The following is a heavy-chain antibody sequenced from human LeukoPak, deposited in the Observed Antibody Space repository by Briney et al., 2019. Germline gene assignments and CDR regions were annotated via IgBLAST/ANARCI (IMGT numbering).Heavy chain of an antibody. CDR3: SRRRYQLLGPNDG. V-gene: IGHV3-69-1*01. D-gene: IGHD2-2*01. J-gene: IGHJ4*02. Sequence: GGSLRLSCEASGFSLSDYGMNWARQAPGKGLEWVSYITKISDKFYADSVKGRFTVSRDNDKNLVFLHMNSLRHEDTAVYYCSRRRYQLLGPNDGWGQGSLVTVCS. CDR2: ITKISDK. CDR1: GFSLSDYG.